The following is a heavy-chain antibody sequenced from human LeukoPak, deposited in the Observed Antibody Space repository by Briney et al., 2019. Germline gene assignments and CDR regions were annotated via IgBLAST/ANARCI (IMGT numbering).Heavy chain of an antibody. J-gene: IGHJ4*02. Sequence: GGSLRLSCAASGFTFSSYSMNWVRQAPGKGLEWVSSISSSSSYIYYADSVKGRFTISRDNAKNSLYLQMNSLRAEDTAVYYCARVLVDNYDSYVPPDYWGQGTLVTVSS. CDR2: ISSSSSYI. V-gene: IGHV3-21*01. CDR1: GFTFSSYS. D-gene: IGHD3-22*01. CDR3: ARVLVDNYDSYVPPDY.